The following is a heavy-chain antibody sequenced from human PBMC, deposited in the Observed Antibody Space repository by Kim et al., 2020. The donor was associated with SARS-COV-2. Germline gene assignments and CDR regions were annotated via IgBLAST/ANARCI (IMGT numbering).Heavy chain of an antibody. J-gene: IGHJ6*02. CDR3: AKLYDMDV. Sequence: GGSLRLSCAASGFTFNSFAMHWVRQAPGKGLEWVSAISGSGGCSCYADSVKGRFTISRDNSKNTLYLQMNSLRAEDTAVYYCAKLYDMDVSDQGTTVTV. CDR2: ISGSGGCS. V-gene: IGHV3-23*01. CDR1: GFTFNSFA.